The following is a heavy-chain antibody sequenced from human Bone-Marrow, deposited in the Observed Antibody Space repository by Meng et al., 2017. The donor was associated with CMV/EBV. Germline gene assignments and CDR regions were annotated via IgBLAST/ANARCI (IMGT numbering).Heavy chain of an antibody. CDR2: IIPIFGTA. CDR1: GYTFTSYD. Sequence: SVKVSCKASGYTFTSYDINWVRQATGQGLEWMGGIIPIFGTANYAQKFQGRVTITTDESTSTAYMELSSLRSEDTAVYYCARAGRGGIVGAVNWFDPWGQGTLVTVSS. D-gene: IGHD1-26*01. CDR3: ARAGRGGIVGAVNWFDP. J-gene: IGHJ5*02. V-gene: IGHV1-69*05.